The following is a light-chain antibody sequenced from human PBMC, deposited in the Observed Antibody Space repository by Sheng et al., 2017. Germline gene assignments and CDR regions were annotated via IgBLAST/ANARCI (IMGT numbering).Light chain of an antibody. CDR2: ATS. V-gene: IGKV1-9*01. J-gene: IGKJ1*01. CDR1: QGISTY. CDR3: QQLNLYPRT. Sequence: EIHLTQSPSFVSAFVGDRVTITCRASQGISTYLAWYQQKAGKAPKLLIYATSTLHRGVPSRFSGSGSGTEFTLTITSLQPDDFATYYCQQLNLYPRTFGQRTDGGN.